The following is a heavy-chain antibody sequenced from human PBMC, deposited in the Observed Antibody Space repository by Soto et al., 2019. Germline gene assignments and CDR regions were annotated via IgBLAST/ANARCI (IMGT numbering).Heavy chain of an antibody. D-gene: IGHD3-22*01. CDR2: IYYSGST. Sequence: PSETLSLTCTVSGGSISSGDYYWSWIRQPPGKGLEWIGYIYYSGSTYYNPSLKSRVTISVDTSKNQFSLKLSSVTAADTAVYYCARDNYYDSSGYYYHYFDYWGQATLVTVSS. CDR3: ARDNYYDSSGYYYHYFDY. V-gene: IGHV4-30-4*01. J-gene: IGHJ4*02. CDR1: GGSISSGDYY.